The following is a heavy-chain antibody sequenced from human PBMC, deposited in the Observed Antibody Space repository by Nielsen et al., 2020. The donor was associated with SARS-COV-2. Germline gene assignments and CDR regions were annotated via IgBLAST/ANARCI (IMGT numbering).Heavy chain of an antibody. Sequence: GGSLRLSCAVSGFTVTSNSMNWVRQAPGKGLEWVSVIDSGGSTFYADSVKGRFTISRDNAKNTLYLQMNSLRAEDTAVYYCARDGRVYGDYVGWGLGDYWGQGTLVTVSS. CDR1: GFTVTSNS. D-gene: IGHD4-17*01. CDR2: IDSGGST. J-gene: IGHJ4*02. V-gene: IGHV3-53*01. CDR3: ARDGRVYGDYVGWGLGDY.